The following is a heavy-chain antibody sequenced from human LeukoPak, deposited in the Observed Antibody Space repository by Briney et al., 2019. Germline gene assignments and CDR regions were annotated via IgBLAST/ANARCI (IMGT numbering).Heavy chain of an antibody. D-gene: IGHD3-3*01. CDR3: ARLDDFQTNWVDP. J-gene: IGHJ5*02. CDR2: IYHSGST. V-gene: IGHV4-38-2*01. CDR1: GYSISSGYY. Sequence: SSETLSLTCAVSGYSISSGYYWGWIRQPPGKGLEWIGSIYHSGSTYYNPSLKSRVTLSVDTSKNQFSLKLTSVSAADTAVYYFARLDDFQTNWVDPCGQGTLVTVSS.